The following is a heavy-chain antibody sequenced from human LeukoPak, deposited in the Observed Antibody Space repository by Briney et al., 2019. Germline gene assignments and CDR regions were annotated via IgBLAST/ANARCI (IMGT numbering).Heavy chain of an antibody. CDR1: GGSISSGGYH. D-gene: IGHD3-3*01. J-gene: IGHJ4*02. CDR2: IYHSGST. Sequence: SETLSLTCTVSGGSISSGGYHWSWIRQHPGKGLEWIGYIYHSGSTYYNPSLKSRVTISVDTSKNQFSLKLSSVTAADTAVYYCARAVVTIFGVVTYYFDYWGQGTLVTVSS. CDR3: ARAVVTIFGVVTYYFDY. V-gene: IGHV4-31*03.